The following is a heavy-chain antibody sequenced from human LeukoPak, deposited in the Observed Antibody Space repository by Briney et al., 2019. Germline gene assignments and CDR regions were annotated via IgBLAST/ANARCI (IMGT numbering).Heavy chain of an antibody. CDR2: ISSSSSYI. CDR3: ARGLEEGFGELTYTWFDP. Sequence: KPGGSLRLSCAASGFTFSSYSMNWVRQAPGKGLEWVSSISSSSSYIYYADSVKGRFTISRDNAKNSLYLQMNSLRAEDTAVYYCARGLEEGFGELTYTWFDPWGQGSLVTVSS. V-gene: IGHV3-21*01. CDR1: GFTFSSYS. D-gene: IGHD3-10*01. J-gene: IGHJ5*02.